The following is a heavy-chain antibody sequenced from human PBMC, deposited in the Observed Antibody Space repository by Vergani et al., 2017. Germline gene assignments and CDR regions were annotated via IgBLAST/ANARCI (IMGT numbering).Heavy chain of an antibody. CDR3: AKVQRWLQLTFDC. CDR1: GFTFSSYA. CDR2: ISGSGGST. D-gene: IGHD5-24*01. J-gene: IGHJ4*02. V-gene: IGHV3-23*01. Sequence: EVQLLESGGGLVQPGGSLRLSCAASGFTFSSYAMSWVRQAPGKGLEWVSAISGSGGSTYYADSVKGRFTISRDNSENTLYLQMNSLRAEDTAVYYCAKVQRWLQLTFDCWGQGTLVTVSS.